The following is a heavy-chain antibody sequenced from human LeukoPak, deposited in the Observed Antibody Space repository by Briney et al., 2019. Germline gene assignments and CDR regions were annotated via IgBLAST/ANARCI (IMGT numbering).Heavy chain of an antibody. D-gene: IGHD2-2*02. V-gene: IGHV3-23*01. J-gene: IGHJ4*02. CDR3: ARYCSSTSCSTPFDY. CDR1: GFTFSSYA. Sequence: GGSLRLSCAASGFTFSSYAMSWVRQAPGKGLEWVSAISGSGGSTYYADSVKGRFTISRDNSKNTLYLRMNSLRAEDTAVYYCARYCSSTSCSTPFDYWGQGTLVTVSS. CDR2: ISGSGGST.